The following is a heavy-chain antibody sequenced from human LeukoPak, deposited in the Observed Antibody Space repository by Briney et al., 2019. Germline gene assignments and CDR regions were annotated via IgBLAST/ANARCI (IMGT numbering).Heavy chain of an antibody. CDR3: AGGSGASWFDP. J-gene: IGHJ5*02. V-gene: IGHV4-59*01. Sequence: SETLSLTCSISGGSISSGYWSWIRQPPGKGLEWIAYIYNSGRSNYNPSLKSRVTISLDTSKNQFSLKLSSVTAADTAVYYCAGGSGASWFDPWGQGTLVTVSS. CDR2: IYNSGRS. CDR1: GGSISSGY.